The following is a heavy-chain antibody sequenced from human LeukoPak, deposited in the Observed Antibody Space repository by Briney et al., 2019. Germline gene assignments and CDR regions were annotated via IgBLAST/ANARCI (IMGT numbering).Heavy chain of an antibody. J-gene: IGHJ6*02. CDR3: AKVRSEGYYYYGMDV. CDR1: GFILSTYA. CDR2: ILEDGSEK. D-gene: IGHD3-3*01. V-gene: IGHV3-7*03. Sequence: GGSLRLSCAASGFILSTYAMSWVRQAPGKGLEWVANILEDGSEKYYVDSVKGRFTISRDNAKNSLFLQMNSLRAEDTAVYYCAKVRSEGYYYYGMDVWGQGTTVTVSS.